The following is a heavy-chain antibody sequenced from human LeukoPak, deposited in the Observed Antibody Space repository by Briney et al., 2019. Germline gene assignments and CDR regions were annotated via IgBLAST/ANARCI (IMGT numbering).Heavy chain of an antibody. D-gene: IGHD3-10*01. CDR3: TAGEVWFAS. CDR1: GFTFSTYS. J-gene: IGHJ5*01. V-gene: IGHV3-21*06. CDR2: ISSGSRYI. Sequence: GGSLRLSCAVSGFTFSTYSMTWVRQAPGKGLEWVSSISSGSRYIYYADSVEGRFTISRDNAKNSLCLQVNSLRAEDSAVYYCTAGEVWFASWGQGTLVTVSA.